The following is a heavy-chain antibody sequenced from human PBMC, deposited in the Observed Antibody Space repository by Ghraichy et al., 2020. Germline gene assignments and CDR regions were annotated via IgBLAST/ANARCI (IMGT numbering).Heavy chain of an antibody. V-gene: IGHV3-23*01. CDR3: AKAKGPNCGGDCFSRVFDY. Sequence: GGSLRLSCTASGFTFSDYAMTWVRQAPGKGLDCVSIISDGGDSTYYADSVKGRFTISRDNSKNTLYLQMNNLRGEDTAIYYCAKAKGPNCGGDCFSRVFDYWDQGTLVTVSS. CDR1: GFTFSDYA. D-gene: IGHD2-21*01. J-gene: IGHJ4*02. CDR2: ISDGGDST.